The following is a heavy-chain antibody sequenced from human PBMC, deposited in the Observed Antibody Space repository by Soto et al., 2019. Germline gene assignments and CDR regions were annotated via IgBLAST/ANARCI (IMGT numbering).Heavy chain of an antibody. Sequence: SGPTLVNPTQTLTLTCTFSGFSLSTSGMRVSWIRQPPGKALEWLARIDWDDDKLYSTSLKTRLTISKDTSKNQVVLTMTNMDPVDTATYYCARTLYGDYLSGYFAYRGQGTLVTVSS. D-gene: IGHD4-17*01. CDR3: ARTLYGDYLSGYFAY. CDR2: IDWDDDK. CDR1: GFSLSTSGMR. J-gene: IGHJ4*02. V-gene: IGHV2-70*04.